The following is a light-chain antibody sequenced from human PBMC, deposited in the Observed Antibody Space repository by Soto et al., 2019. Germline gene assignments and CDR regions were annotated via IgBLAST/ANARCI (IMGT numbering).Light chain of an antibody. CDR3: LLFYGHFDV. CDR1: TGGVSNSHY. J-gene: IGLJ1*01. CDR2: DTS. Sequence: QTVVTQEPSLTVSPGGTLTLTCSSNTGGVSNSHYTNWFQQKPGQAPRALIYDTSNKHSWTPARFSGSLLGGKAALTLSDVQPEDEADYYCLLFYGHFDVFGPGTKLTVL. V-gene: IGLV7-43*01.